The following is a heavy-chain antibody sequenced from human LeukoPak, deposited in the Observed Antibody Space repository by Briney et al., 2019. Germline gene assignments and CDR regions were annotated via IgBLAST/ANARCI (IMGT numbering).Heavy chain of an antibody. Sequence: GGSLRLSCAASGFTFSAYGMQWVRQAPGKGLEWVAFVRYNGNDKYYADSVKGRFTISRDNSKNTVYLQMNTLRAEDTAVYYCAKAYGSGSYHAPWFDPWGQGTLVTVSS. CDR1: GFTFSAYG. CDR3: AKAYGSGSYHAPWFDP. V-gene: IGHV3-30*02. CDR2: VRYNGNDK. J-gene: IGHJ5*02. D-gene: IGHD3-10*01.